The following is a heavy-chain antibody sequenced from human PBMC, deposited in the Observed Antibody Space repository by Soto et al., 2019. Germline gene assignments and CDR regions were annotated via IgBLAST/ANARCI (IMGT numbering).Heavy chain of an antibody. Sequence: EVQLLESGGGLVQPGGSLRLSCAASGFTFSSYAMSWVRQAPGKGLEWVSAISGSGGSTYYADSVKGRFTISRDNSKNTLYLQMNSLRAEDTTVYYCAKVSRQRRIVYPMDYWGQGTLVTVSS. CDR1: GFTFSSYA. V-gene: IGHV3-23*01. D-gene: IGHD1-1*01. J-gene: IGHJ4*02. CDR3: AKVSRQRRIVYPMDY. CDR2: ISGSGGST.